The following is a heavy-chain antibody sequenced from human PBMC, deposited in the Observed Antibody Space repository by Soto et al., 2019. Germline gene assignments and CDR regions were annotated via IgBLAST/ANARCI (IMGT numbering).Heavy chain of an antibody. J-gene: IGHJ4*02. Sequence: SETLSLTCTVSGGSFSSYCWTWIRQSPGKGLEWIGYISYTACTKYSPPLRRRVTISLGTSRNQFSLNLSSVTAADTAAYFCARGGTYGDYFDYWGQATLVTVS. CDR1: GGSFSSYC. CDR3: ARGGTYGDYFDY. D-gene: IGHD4-17*01. V-gene: IGHV4-59*01. CDR2: ISYTACT.